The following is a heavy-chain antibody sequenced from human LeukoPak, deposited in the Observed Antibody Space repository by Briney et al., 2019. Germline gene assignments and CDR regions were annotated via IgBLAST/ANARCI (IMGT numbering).Heavy chain of an antibody. CDR2: ISGSGGST. J-gene: IGHJ4*02. V-gene: IGHV3-23*01. CDR1: GFTFSSYA. D-gene: IGHD6-13*01. Sequence: GGSLRLSCAASGFTFSSYAMSWVRHDPGEGLEWVSAISGSGGSTYYADSVKGRFTISTDNSKNTLYLHMNSLRAEDTAVYYCAKSSSSWCFDYWGQGTLVTVSS. CDR3: AKSSSSWCFDY.